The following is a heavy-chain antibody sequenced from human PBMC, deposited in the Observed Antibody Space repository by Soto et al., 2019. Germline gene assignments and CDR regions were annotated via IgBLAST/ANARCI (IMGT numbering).Heavy chain of an antibody. V-gene: IGHV3-33*01. CDR1: GFTFSSYG. D-gene: IGHD2-2*01. CDR3: ARDTISMGQADAFDI. CDR2: IWYDGSNK. J-gene: IGHJ3*02. Sequence: QVQLVESGGGVVQPGRSLRLSCAASGFTFSSYGMHWVRQAPGKGLEWVAVIWYDGSNKYYADSVKGRFTISRDNSKNTLYLQMNSLRAEDTAVYYCARDTISMGQADAFDIWGQGTMVTVSS.